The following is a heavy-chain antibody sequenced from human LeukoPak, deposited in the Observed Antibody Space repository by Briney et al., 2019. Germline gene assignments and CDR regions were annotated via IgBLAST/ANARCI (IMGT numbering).Heavy chain of an antibody. CDR2: IKEDGSEK. J-gene: IGHJ3*02. Sequence: GGSLRLSCAASGFTLSSYWMSWVRQAPGKGLEWVANIKEDGSEKYYVDSVKGRFTISRDSAQNSVNPHMNSLTAEDTALYYCARDWVAGVPFDAFDIWGQGTMVSVSS. V-gene: IGHV3-7*03. CDR1: GFTLSSYW. D-gene: IGHD3-10*01. CDR3: ARDWVAGVPFDAFDI.